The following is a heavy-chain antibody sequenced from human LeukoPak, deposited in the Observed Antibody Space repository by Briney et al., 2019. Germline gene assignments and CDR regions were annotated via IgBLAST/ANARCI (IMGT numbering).Heavy chain of an antibody. Sequence: ASVKVSCKASGYTFTSYYMHWVRQAPGQGLEWMGIINPSGGGTNYAQKFQGRVTMTRDTSVSTVYMELSWLTSDDTAMYYCARIVGAITAYDGFDIWGQGTMVSVSS. V-gene: IGHV1-2*02. CDR1: GYTFTSYY. CDR2: INPSGGGT. D-gene: IGHD1-26*01. CDR3: ARIVGAITAYDGFDI. J-gene: IGHJ3*02.